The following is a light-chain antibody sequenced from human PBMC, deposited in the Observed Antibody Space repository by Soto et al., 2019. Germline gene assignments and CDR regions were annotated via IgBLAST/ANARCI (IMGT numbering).Light chain of an antibody. CDR1: QTITNN. CDR2: DSS. J-gene: IGKJ1*01. Sequence: EIVMTQSPATLSVSPGERATLSCRASQTITNNLAWYPQKPGQAPRLLIYDSSTRATSFPARFSGSGSGTEFTLTISSLQSEDFALYYCQQYNNWPPATFGQGNKVEIK. CDR3: QQYNNWPPAT. V-gene: IGKV3-15*01.